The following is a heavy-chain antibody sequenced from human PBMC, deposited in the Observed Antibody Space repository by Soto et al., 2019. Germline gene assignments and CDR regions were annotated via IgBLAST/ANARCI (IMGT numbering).Heavy chain of an antibody. Sequence: EVLLLESGGGLVQPGGSLRLSCVASGFTFRSYGMNWVRQAPGGGLEWVSNIIGSGDSTYYADSVKGRFTISRDNSQNTLFLQMDRLRVEDTATYYCVKDRAFRTVAGTDHWGQGALVTVSS. D-gene: IGHD6-19*01. CDR3: VKDRAFRTVAGTDH. V-gene: IGHV3-23*01. CDR2: IIGSGDST. CDR1: GFTFRSYG. J-gene: IGHJ4*02.